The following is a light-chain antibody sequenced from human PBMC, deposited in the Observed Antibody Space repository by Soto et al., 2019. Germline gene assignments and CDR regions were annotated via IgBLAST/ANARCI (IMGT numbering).Light chain of an antibody. CDR1: QSVTNNY. Sequence: EIVLTQSPGTLSLSPGERATLSCRASQSVTNNYLAWYRQKPGQAPRLLIYAASSRAAGTPDRFSGSGSGTDCTLTISRLEPEDFAVYYCQQYGSSFTFGPGTKVDIK. J-gene: IGKJ3*01. V-gene: IGKV3-20*01. CDR3: QQYGSSFT. CDR2: AAS.